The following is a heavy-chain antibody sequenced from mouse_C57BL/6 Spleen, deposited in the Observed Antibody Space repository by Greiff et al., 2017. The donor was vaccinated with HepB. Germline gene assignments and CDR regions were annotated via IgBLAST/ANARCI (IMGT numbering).Heavy chain of an antibody. V-gene: IGHV1-9*01. CDR1: GYTFTGYW. CDR2: ILPGSGST. J-gene: IGHJ1*03. CDR3: AIEGAEGYWYFDV. Sequence: VQLQQSGAELMKPGASVKLSCKATGYTFTGYWIEWVKQRPGHGLEWIGEILPGSGSTNYNQKFKGKATLTVDKSSSTAYMQLSSLTSEDSAVYYCAIEGAEGYWYFDVWGTGTTVTVSS.